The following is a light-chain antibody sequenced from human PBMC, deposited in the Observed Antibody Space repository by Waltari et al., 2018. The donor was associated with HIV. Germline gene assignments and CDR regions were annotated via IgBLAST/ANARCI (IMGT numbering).Light chain of an antibody. CDR2: AAS. CDR3: QQANSFALT. Sequence: DIQMTQSPSSVSASVGDRVTITCRASQGISSWLAWYPQKPGKAPKLLIYAASSLQSGVPSRFSGSGSGTDFTLTISSLQPEDFATYYCQQANSFALTFGGGTKVEIK. J-gene: IGKJ4*01. V-gene: IGKV1D-12*01. CDR1: QGISSW.